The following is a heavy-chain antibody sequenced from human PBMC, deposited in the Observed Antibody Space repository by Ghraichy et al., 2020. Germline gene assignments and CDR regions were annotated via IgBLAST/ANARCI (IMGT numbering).Heavy chain of an antibody. CDR3: ARFRGGHDY. CDR2: IYYSGIA. CDR1: GGSISSYY. V-gene: IGHV4-59*01. J-gene: IGHJ4*02. D-gene: IGHD2-15*01. Sequence: TLSLPCTVSGGSISSYYWSWIRRPPGKGLEWIGYIYYSGIANYNPSLKSRVTISVDTSRAQFSLKLRSVTAADTAVYYCARFRGGHDYWGPGTLVTVSS.